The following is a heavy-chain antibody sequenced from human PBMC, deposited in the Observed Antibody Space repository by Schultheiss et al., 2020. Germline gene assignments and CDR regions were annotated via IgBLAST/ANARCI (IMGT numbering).Heavy chain of an antibody. J-gene: IGHJ1*01. Sequence: GGSLRLSCAASGFTFSSYAMSWVRQAPGKGLEWVSAISGSGGSTSYAQKFQGRVTMTRDTSTSTVYMELSSLRAEDTAVYYCAKRSLPDYYDSSGYPEYFQHWGQGTLVTVSS. CDR3: AKRSLPDYYDSSGYPEYFQH. CDR1: GFTFSSYA. V-gene: IGHV3-23*01. CDR2: ISGSGGST. D-gene: IGHD3-22*01.